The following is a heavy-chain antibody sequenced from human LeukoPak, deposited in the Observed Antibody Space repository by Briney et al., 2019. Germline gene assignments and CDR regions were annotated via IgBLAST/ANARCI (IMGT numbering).Heavy chain of an antibody. Sequence: GGSLRLSCAASGFNFSSQWMSWVRQAPGKGLEWVANVNQGGTQKYYVDSVKGRFTISRDNAENSLYLQMNSLRAEDTAVYYCAREHYFYYMDGWGKGTTVTVSS. CDR3: AREHYFYYMDG. V-gene: IGHV3-7*01. J-gene: IGHJ6*03. CDR1: GFNFSSQW. CDR2: VNQGGTQK.